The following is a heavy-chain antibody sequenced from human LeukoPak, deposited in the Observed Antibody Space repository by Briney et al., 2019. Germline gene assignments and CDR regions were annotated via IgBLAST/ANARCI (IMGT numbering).Heavy chain of an antibody. Sequence: GGSLRLSCAASGFTFSSYAMSWGRQAPGKGLEWVSAISGSGGSTYYADSVKGRFTISRDNSKNTLYLQMNSLRAEDTAVYYCAKDWQLVLGYYYGMDVWGQGTTVTVSS. CDR3: AKDWQLVLGYYYGMDV. CDR1: GFTFSSYA. V-gene: IGHV3-23*01. D-gene: IGHD6-6*01. CDR2: ISGSGGST. J-gene: IGHJ6*02.